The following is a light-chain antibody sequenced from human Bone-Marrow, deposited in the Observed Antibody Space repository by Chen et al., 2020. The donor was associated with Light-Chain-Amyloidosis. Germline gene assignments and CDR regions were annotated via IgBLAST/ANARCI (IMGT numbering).Light chain of an antibody. V-gene: IGLV6-57*01. CDR1: SGSIATNY. Sequence: NFMLTQPHSVSESPGKTVIISCTRSSGSIATNYVQWYQQRPGSSPTTVLYEDDQRPSGVPARFSGSIDRSSNSASLPISGLKTEDEADYYCQSYQGSSQGVFGGGTKLTVL. CDR2: EDD. J-gene: IGLJ3*02. CDR3: QSYQGSSQGV.